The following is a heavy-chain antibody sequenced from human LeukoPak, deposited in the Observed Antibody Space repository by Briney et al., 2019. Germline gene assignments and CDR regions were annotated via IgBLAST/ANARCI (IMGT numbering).Heavy chain of an antibody. D-gene: IGHD1-26*01. V-gene: IGHV3-11*01. CDR1: GFTFSNAW. J-gene: IGHJ4*02. CDR2: ISSSGSTI. CDR3: ARVSLRRVWESIDY. Sequence: KTGGSLRLSCATSGFTFSNAWMTWVRQAQGKGLEWVSYISSSGSTIYYADSVKGRFTISRDNAKNSLYLQMNSLRAEDTALYYCARVSLRRVWESIDYWGQGTLVTVSS.